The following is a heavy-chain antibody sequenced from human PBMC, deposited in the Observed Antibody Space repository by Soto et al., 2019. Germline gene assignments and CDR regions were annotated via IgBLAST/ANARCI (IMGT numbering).Heavy chain of an antibody. CDR2: ILSRGGIT. CDR1: GFTFSIWD. D-gene: IGHD1-26*01. J-gene: IGHJ4*02. CDR3: ARGTAPTS. Sequence: PGGSLRLSCAASGFTFSIWDMTWVRQAPGKGLEWVSSILSRGGITYHADSVKGRFAISRDNSKNTLYLQMNSLGADDTAVYYCARGTAPTSWGQGTLVTVSS. V-gene: IGHV3-23*01.